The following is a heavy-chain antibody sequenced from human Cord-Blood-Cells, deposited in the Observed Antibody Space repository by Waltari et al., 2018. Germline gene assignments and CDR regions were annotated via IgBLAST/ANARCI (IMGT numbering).Heavy chain of an antibody. CDR1: GLSLSTSRVG. CDR3: AHRRVGWATYYFDY. V-gene: IGHV2-5*02. D-gene: IGHD6-19*01. Sequence: QITLKESGPTLAKPTQTLTLTCTFSGLSLSTSRVGVGWIRQPPGQALEWHALITWDDDKRYSPSLKSMLTITKDTSKHPVVLTITNMDPVDTATYDCAHRRVGWATYYFDYWGQGTLVTVSS. J-gene: IGHJ4*02. CDR2: ITWDDDK.